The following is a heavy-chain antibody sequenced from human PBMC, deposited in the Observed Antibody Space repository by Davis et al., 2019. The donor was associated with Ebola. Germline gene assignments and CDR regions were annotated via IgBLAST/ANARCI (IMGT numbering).Heavy chain of an antibody. V-gene: IGHV4-30-2*01. CDR3: AREGSVFSKAARGFDY. D-gene: IGHD6-6*01. CDR2: IYHSGST. Sequence: SETLSLTCAVSGGSISSGGYSWSWIRQPPGKGLEWIGYIYHSGSTYYNPSLKSRVTISVDTSKNQFSLKLSSVTAADTAVYYCAREGSVFSKAARGFDYWGQGTLVTVSS. J-gene: IGHJ4*02. CDR1: GGSISSGGYS.